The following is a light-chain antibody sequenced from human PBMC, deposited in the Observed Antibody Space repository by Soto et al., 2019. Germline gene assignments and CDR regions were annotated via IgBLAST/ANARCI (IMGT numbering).Light chain of an antibody. Sequence: EIVMTQSPATLSVSPGGRATLSCRASQTISGTLAWYQQKPGQAPRLLIHGASTRAPGFPARFSGSGSGTDFTLTIGSLQSEDFAVYYCQQYDNWPWTFGQGTKVDIK. CDR2: GAS. CDR1: QTISGT. J-gene: IGKJ1*01. V-gene: IGKV3-15*01. CDR3: QQYDNWPWT.